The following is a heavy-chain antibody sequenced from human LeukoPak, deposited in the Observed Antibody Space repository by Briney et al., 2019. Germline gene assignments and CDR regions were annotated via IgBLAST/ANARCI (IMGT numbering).Heavy chain of an antibody. D-gene: IGHD2-21*01. J-gene: IGHJ4*02. CDR1: GVTFNNYA. V-gene: IGHV3-53*01. Sequence: GGSLRLSCAASGVTFNNYAMTWVRQAPGKGLEWVSVIYSGGSTYYADSVKGRFTISRDNSKNTLYLQMNSLRAEDTAVYYCASDSGGETDYWGQGTLVTVSS. CDR2: IYSGGST. CDR3: ASDSGGETDY.